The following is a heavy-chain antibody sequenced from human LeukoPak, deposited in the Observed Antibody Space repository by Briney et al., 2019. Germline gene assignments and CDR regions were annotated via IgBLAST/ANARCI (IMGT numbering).Heavy chain of an antibody. CDR2: ISSSGSTI. J-gene: IGHJ4*02. D-gene: IGHD5-24*01. V-gene: IGHV3-11*01. CDR3: ARARRDGYNSPYNLDY. CDR1: GFTVSSNY. Sequence: GGSLRLSCAASGFTVSSNYMSWIRQAPGKGLEWVSYISSSGSTIYYADSVKGRFTISRDNAKNSLYLQMNSLRAEDTAVYYCARARRDGYNSPYNLDYWGQGTLVTVSS.